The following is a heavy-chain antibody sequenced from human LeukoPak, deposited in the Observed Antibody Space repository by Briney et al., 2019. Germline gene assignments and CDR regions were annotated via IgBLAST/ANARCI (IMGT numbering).Heavy chain of an antibody. CDR2: INTKTDGGTT. D-gene: IGHD2/OR15-2a*01. CDR1: GFIFSNAW. J-gene: IGHJ4*02. CDR3: TTGNMWQPTDY. V-gene: IGHV3-15*01. Sequence: GGSLRLSCAASGFIFSNAWMSWVRQAPGKGLEWVGRINTKTDGGTTDYVAPVKGRFTISRDDSKNTLYLQMNSLKIEDSAVYYCTTGNMWQPTDYWGQGTLVTVSS.